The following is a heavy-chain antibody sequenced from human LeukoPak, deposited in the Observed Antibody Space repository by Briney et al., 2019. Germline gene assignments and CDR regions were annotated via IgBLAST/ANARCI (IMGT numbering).Heavy chain of an antibody. Sequence: ASVNVSCMASGYTFTGYYMHWVRQAPGQGLEWMGWINPNSGDTNYAQKFQGRVSMTRDTSISTAYMELSRLRSDDTAVYYCARDPGDSTYDYWGQGTLVTVSS. D-gene: IGHD2-21*02. CDR1: GYTFTGYY. J-gene: IGHJ4*02. CDR3: ARDPGDSTYDY. CDR2: INPNSGDT. V-gene: IGHV1-2*02.